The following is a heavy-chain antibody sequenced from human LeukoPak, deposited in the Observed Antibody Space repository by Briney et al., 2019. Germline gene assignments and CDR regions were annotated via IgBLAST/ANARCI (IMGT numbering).Heavy chain of an antibody. J-gene: IGHJ4*02. Sequence: SETLSLTCTVSGYSISSGYYWGWIRQPPGKGLEWIGSIYHSGSTYYNPSLKSRVTISVDTSKNQFSLKLSSVTAADTAVYYCAKGGVGATFFVVAGRPKTFDYWGQGTLVTVSS. CDR2: IYHSGST. CDR3: AKGGVGATFFVVAGRPKTFDY. V-gene: IGHV4-38-2*02. D-gene: IGHD1-26*01. CDR1: GYSISSGYY.